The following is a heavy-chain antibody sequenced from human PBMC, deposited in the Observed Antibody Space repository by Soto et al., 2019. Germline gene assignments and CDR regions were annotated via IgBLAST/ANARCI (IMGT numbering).Heavy chain of an antibody. Sequence: VASVKVSCKASGYTFTSYYIHWVRQAPGQGLEWMGIINPSGGSTSYAQKFQGRVTMTRDTSTSTVYMELSSLRSEDTAVYYCARDTQKAYYDFWSGPDAFDIWGQGTMVTVSS. CDR2: INPSGGST. CDR1: GYTFTSYY. V-gene: IGHV1-46*01. D-gene: IGHD3-3*01. CDR3: ARDTQKAYYDFWSGPDAFDI. J-gene: IGHJ3*02.